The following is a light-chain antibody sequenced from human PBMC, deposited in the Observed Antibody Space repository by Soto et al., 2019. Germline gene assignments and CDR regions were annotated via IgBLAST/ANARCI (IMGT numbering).Light chain of an antibody. CDR2: SID. V-gene: IGLV1-44*01. CDR3: AAWDDSLNVWV. Sequence: QSVLSQAPSASGTPGQRVTISCSGSSSNIGTNTVNWYQQLPGTAPKLVIYSIDQRPSGIPDRFSGSKSGTSASLAISGLQSEDEADYYCAAWDDSLNVWVFGGGTKLTVL. J-gene: IGLJ3*02. CDR1: SSNIGTNT.